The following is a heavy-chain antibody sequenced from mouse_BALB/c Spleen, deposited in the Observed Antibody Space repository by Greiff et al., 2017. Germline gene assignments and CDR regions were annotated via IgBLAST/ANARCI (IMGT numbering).Heavy chain of an antibody. Sequence: VQLQQSGPELVKPGASMKISCKASGYSFTGYTMNWVKQSHGKNLEWIGLINPYNGGTSYNQKFKGKATLTVDKSSSTAYMELLSLTSEDSAVYYCEREPAYYGNYKFAYWGQGTLVTVSA. CDR3: EREPAYYGNYKFAY. J-gene: IGHJ3*01. CDR2: INPYNGGT. V-gene: IGHV1-18*01. CDR1: GYSFTGYT. D-gene: IGHD2-10*01.